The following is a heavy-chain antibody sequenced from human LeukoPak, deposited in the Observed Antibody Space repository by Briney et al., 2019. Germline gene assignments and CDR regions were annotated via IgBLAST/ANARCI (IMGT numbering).Heavy chain of an antibody. D-gene: IGHD3-10*01. CDR2: IYYSGST. CDR1: GGSISSYY. Sequence: SETLSLTCTVSGGSISSYYWSWVRQPPGKGLEWIGYIYYSGSTNYNPSLKSRVTISVDTSKNQFSLKLSSVTAADSAVYYCARLTYYYGSGSYYEGLWFDPWGQGTLVTVSS. CDR3: ARLTYYYGSGSYYEGLWFDP. J-gene: IGHJ5*02. V-gene: IGHV4-59*08.